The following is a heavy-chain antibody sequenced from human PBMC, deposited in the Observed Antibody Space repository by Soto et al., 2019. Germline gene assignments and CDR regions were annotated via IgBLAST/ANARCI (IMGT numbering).Heavy chain of an antibody. D-gene: IGHD6-13*01. V-gene: IGHV1-58*01. CDR1: GFTFTSSA. CDR3: AADLGGVIAADSFDY. Sequence: ASVKVSCKASGFTFTSSAVQWVRQARGQRLEWIGWIVVGSGNTNYAQKFQERVTITRDMSTSTAYMELSSLRSEDTAVYYCAADLGGVIAADSFDYWGQGTLVTVSS. J-gene: IGHJ4*02. CDR2: IVVGSGNT.